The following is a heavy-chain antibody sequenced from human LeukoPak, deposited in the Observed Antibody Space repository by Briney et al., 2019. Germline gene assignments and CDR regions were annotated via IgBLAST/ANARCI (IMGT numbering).Heavy chain of an antibody. J-gene: IGHJ6*02. Sequence: GGSLRLSCAASGFTFSDYGVHWVRQAPGKGLEWVAVIWYDGSHKYYADSVKGRFTISRDNAKNSLYLQMNSLRAEDTAVYYCARAKNGMDVWGQGTTVTVSS. CDR1: GFTFSDYG. CDR2: IWYDGSHK. V-gene: IGHV3-33*01. CDR3: ARAKNGMDV.